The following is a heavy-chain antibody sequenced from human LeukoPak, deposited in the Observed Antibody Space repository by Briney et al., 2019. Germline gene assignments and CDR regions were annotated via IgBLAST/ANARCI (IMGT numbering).Heavy chain of an antibody. D-gene: IGHD6-25*01. CDR2: LHSDGTST. J-gene: IGHJ4*02. V-gene: IGHV3-74*01. Sequence: PGGSLRLSCAASGFTLSNYWMHWVRQAPRKGLVWVSRLHSDGTSTSYADSVRGRFTISRDNARNTLYLQMNTLRAEDTAVYYCARSGWPYYFDYWGQGTLVTVSS. CDR1: GFTLSNYW. CDR3: ARSGWPYYFDY.